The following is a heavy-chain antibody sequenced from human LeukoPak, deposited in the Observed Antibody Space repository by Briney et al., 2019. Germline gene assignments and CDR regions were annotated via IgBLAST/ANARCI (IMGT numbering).Heavy chain of an antibody. CDR2: ISGSGDNT. CDR3: AKIAETSGIYGQGYDY. D-gene: IGHD1-26*01. V-gene: IGHV3-23*01. CDR1: GFTFNNYE. J-gene: IGHJ4*02. Sequence: GGSLRLSCAASGFTFNNYETHWVRQAPGKRLEWVSGISGSGDNTHNADFVKGRFTISRDKSKNTMYLQMNSLRAEDTAVYYCAKIAETSGIYGQGYDYWGQGTLVTVSS.